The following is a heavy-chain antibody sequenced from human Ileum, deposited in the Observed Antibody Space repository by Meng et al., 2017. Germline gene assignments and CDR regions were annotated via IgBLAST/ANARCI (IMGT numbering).Heavy chain of an antibody. CDR3: ARGIQWKYGMDV. J-gene: IGHJ6*02. Sequence: GESLKISCAASEFTFSMYWMHWVRQVPGKGLVWVSRIKGDESSTNYADSVKGRFTISRDNAKSTVYLHMNSLRAEDTGVYYCARGIQWKYGMDVWGQGTTVTVSS. CDR1: EFTFSMYW. V-gene: IGHV3-74*01. CDR2: IKGDESST. D-gene: IGHD5-12*01.